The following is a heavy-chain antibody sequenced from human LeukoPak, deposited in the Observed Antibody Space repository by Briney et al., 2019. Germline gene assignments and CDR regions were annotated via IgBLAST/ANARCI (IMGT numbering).Heavy chain of an antibody. CDR2: IWYDGSNK. J-gene: IGHJ5*02. V-gene: IGHV3-33*01. CDR3: ARSWDPTGNNWFDP. D-gene: IGHD4-17*01. CDR1: GFTFSTYG. Sequence: PGRSLRLSCAASGFTFSTYGMHWVRQAPGKGLEWVAVIWYDGSNKYYADSVKGRLTISRDNSKNTLYLQMNSLRAEDTAVYYCARSWDPTGNNWFDPWGQGTLVTVSS.